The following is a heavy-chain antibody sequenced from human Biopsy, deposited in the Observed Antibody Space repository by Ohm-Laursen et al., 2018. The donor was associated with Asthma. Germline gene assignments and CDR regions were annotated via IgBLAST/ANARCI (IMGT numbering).Heavy chain of an antibody. Sequence: GSLRLSCAASGLTFSSSAMSWVRQAPGKGLERVSAITGSGGTTYYADSVRGRFTISRDNSKSTLFLQMDSLSAEDTAVYYCAKDFRGIAVAGDRGFDYWGQGVLVTVSS. CDR1: GLTFSSSA. J-gene: IGHJ4*02. D-gene: IGHD6-19*01. CDR3: AKDFRGIAVAGDRGFDY. CDR2: ITGSGGTT. V-gene: IGHV3-23*01.